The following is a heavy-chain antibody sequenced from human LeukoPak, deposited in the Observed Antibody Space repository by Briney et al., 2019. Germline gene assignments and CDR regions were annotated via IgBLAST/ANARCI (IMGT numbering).Heavy chain of an antibody. CDR1: GGSISSGDYY. CDR3: ARLDSGVVPAAIQGYYYYGMDV. D-gene: IGHD2-2*02. CDR2: IYYSGST. Sequence: SETLSLTCTVSGGSISSGDYYWSWIRQPPGKGLEWIGYIYYSGSTYYNPSLKSRVTISVDTSKNQFSLKLSSVTAADTAVYYCARLDSGVVPAAIQGYYYYGMDVWGQGTTVTVSS. J-gene: IGHJ6*02. V-gene: IGHV4-30-4*01.